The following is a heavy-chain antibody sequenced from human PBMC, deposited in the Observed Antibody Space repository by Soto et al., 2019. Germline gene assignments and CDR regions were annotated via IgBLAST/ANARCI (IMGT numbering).Heavy chain of an antibody. CDR3: AREFTAVAGLVRDY. V-gene: IGHV1-2*02. CDR1: GYTFTSYY. D-gene: IGHD6-19*01. Sequence: QVQLVQSGAEVKKPGASVKVSCKASGYTFTSYYIHWVRQAPGQGPEWMGMINPNSGGTNYAQKFQGRVTMTRDTSISTAYMELSRLRSDDTAVYYCAREFTAVAGLVRDYWGQGTLVTVSS. CDR2: INPNSGGT. J-gene: IGHJ4*02.